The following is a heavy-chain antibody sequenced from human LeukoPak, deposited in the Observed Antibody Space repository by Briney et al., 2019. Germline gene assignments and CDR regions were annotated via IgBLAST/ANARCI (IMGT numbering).Heavy chain of an antibody. J-gene: IGHJ6*03. V-gene: IGHV3-30-3*01. CDR1: GFTFSSYA. Sequence: GGSLRLSCAASGFTFSSYAMHWVRQAPGKGLEWVAVISYDGSDKYYADSVKGRFTISRDNSKNTLYLQMNSPRAEDTAVYYCARGSSWYHYYYYYMDVWGKGTTVTVSS. CDR2: ISYDGSDK. CDR3: ARGSSWYHYYYYYMDV. D-gene: IGHD6-13*01.